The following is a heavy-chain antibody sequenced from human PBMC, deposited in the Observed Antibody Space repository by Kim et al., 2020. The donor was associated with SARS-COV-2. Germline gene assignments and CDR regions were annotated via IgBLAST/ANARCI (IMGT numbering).Heavy chain of an antibody. CDR3: AKDGSGSLGYFDY. V-gene: IGHV3-30*02. J-gene: IGHJ4*02. D-gene: IGHD3-10*01. Sequence: YAESVKGRFTISRDNSKNTLYLQMNSLRAEDTAVYYCAKDGSGSLGYFDYWGQGTLVTVSS.